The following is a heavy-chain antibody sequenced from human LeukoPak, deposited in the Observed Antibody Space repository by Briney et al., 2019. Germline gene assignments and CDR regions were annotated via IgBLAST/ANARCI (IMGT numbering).Heavy chain of an antibody. CDR3: AREGNTWLDP. J-gene: IGHJ5*02. Sequence: ASVKVSCKASGYTFTSYDINWVRQATGQGLEWMGWMNPNSGNTGYAQKFQGRVTITRNTSISTAYMELRSLTSDDTAVYYCAREGNTWLDPWGQGALVTVSS. V-gene: IGHV1-8*03. CDR2: MNPNSGNT. CDR1: GYTFTSYD.